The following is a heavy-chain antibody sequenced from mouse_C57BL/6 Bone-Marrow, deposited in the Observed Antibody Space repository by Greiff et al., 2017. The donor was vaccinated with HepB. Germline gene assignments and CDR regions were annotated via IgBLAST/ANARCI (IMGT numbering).Heavy chain of an antibody. CDR2: ISDGGSYT. CDR3: ARKAGSSYHYYAMDY. Sequence: EVMLVESGGGLVKPGGSLKLSCAASGFTFSSYAMSWVRQTPEKRLEWVATISDGGSYTYYPDNVKGRFTISRDNAKNNLYLQMSHLKSEDTAMYYCARKAGSSYHYYAMDYWGQGTSVTVSS. D-gene: IGHD1-1*01. V-gene: IGHV5-4*03. J-gene: IGHJ4*01. CDR1: GFTFSSYA.